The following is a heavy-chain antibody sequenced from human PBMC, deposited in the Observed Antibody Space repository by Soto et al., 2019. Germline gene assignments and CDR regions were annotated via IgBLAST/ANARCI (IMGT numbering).Heavy chain of an antibody. D-gene: IGHD2-21*02. Sequence: SDTLSLTCAVSGGSISSGGYSWSWIRQPPGKGLEWIGSIYYSGSTYYNPSLKSRVTISVDTSKNQFSLKLSSVTAADTAVYYCARHVPLRSYCGGDCYPSGAFDIWGQGTMVTVSS. V-gene: IGHV4-39*01. CDR2: IYYSGST. J-gene: IGHJ3*02. CDR3: ARHVPLRSYCGGDCYPSGAFDI. CDR1: GGSISSGGYS.